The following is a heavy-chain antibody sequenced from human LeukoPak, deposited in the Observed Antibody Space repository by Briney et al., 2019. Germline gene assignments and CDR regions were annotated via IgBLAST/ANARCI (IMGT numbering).Heavy chain of an antibody. CDR2: IGSGGST. D-gene: IGHD1-1*01. J-gene: IGHJ4*02. CDR1: GVTISSQA. V-gene: IGHV3-23*01. CDR3: AKRGTAGSWNPEDY. Sequence: GGSLRLSCVASGVTISSQAMSWVRQAAGKGLEWVSTIGSGGSTYYADTVKGRFTISRDNSKNTLSLQMNSLRAVDTAVYYCAKRGTAGSWNPEDYWGQGTLVTVSS.